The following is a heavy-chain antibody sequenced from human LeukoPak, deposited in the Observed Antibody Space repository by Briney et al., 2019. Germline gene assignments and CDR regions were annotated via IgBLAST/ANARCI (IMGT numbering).Heavy chain of an antibody. Sequence: PSQTLSLTCAVSGGSISSGGYYWSWIRQHPGKGLEWIGYIYYSGSTYYNPSLKSRVTISVDTSKNQFSLKLSSVTAADTAVYYCARASGAAAPDWFDPWGQGTLVTVSS. J-gene: IGHJ5*02. V-gene: IGHV4-31*11. CDR2: IYYSGST. CDR1: GGSISSGGYY. D-gene: IGHD6-13*01. CDR3: ARASGAAAPDWFDP.